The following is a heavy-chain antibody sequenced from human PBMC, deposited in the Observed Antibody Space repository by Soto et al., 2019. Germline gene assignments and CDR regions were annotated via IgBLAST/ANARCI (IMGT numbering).Heavy chain of an antibody. CDR3: ARGAGATRYYYYYMDV. Sequence: SETLSLTCAVYGGSFSGYYWSWIRQPPGKGLEWIGEINHSGSTNYNPSLKSRVTISVDTSKNQFSLKLSSVTAADTAVYYCARGAGATRYYYYYMDVWGKGTTVTVSS. V-gene: IGHV4-34*01. D-gene: IGHD2-2*01. CDR2: INHSGST. J-gene: IGHJ6*03. CDR1: GGSFSGYY.